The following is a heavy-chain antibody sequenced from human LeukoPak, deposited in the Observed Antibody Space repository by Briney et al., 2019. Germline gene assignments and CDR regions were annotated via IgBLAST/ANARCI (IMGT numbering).Heavy chain of an antibody. CDR3: ARWLRWGSPDY. CDR1: GGSISSSSYY. J-gene: IGHJ4*02. CDR2: IYYSGST. D-gene: IGHD5-12*01. Sequence: ASETLSLTCTVSGGSISSSSYYWGWIRQPPGKGLEWIGSIYYSGSTYYNPSLKSRVTISVDTSKNQFSLKLSSVTAADTAVYYCARWLRWGSPDYWGQGTLVTVSS. V-gene: IGHV4-39*01.